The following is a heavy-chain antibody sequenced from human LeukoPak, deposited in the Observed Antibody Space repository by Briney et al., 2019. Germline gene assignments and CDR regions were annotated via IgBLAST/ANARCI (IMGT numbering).Heavy chain of an antibody. D-gene: IGHD1-26*01. V-gene: IGHV1-46*01. Sequence: ASVKVSCKASGYTFTNYYMHWVRQAPGQGLEWMEIINPSGGITNYAQKFQGRVTMTRDMSTSTVYMELSSLRSEDTAVYYCARVSVGATMLAYFDYWGQGTLVTVSS. CDR2: INPSGGIT. CDR3: ARVSVGATMLAYFDY. J-gene: IGHJ4*02. CDR1: GYTFTNYY.